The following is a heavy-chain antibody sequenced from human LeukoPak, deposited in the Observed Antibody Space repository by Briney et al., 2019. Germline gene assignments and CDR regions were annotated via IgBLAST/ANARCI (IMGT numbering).Heavy chain of an antibody. CDR3: ARAYSGYTYGYHY. D-gene: IGHD5-18*01. CDR1: GFTFSDYN. CDR2: ITSSSSII. Sequence: GTSLRLSCAASGFTFSDYNMNWVRQPPGKGLEWVSYITSSSSIIYYADSVKGRFTISRDNAKNSLYLQMSSLRAEDTAVYYCARAYSGYTYGYHYWGQGTLVTVSS. J-gene: IGHJ4*02. V-gene: IGHV3-48*01.